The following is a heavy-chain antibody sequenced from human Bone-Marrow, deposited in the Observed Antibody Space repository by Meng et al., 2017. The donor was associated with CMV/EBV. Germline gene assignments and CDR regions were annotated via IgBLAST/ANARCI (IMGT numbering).Heavy chain of an antibody. D-gene: IGHD2-2*01. V-gene: IGHV1-2*02. CDR1: GYTFTGYY. CDR3: AREKGGPYCSSTSCPTGYGMDV. CDR2: INPNSGGT. J-gene: IGHJ6*02. Sequence: ASVMVSCKASGYTFTGYYMHWVRQAPGQGLEWMGWINPNSGGTNYAQKFQGRVTMTRDTSISTAYMELSRLRSDDTAVYYCAREKGGPYCSSTSCPTGYGMDVWGQGTTVTVSS.